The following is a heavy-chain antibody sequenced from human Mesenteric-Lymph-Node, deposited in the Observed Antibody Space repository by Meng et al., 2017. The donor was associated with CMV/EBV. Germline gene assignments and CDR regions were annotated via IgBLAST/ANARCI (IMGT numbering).Heavy chain of an antibody. J-gene: IGHJ4*02. D-gene: IGHD3-9*01. V-gene: IGHV3-66*03. CDR1: GFTVSSNY. CDR3: ARVRGSLRFFDWVSDY. CDR2: IYSCGST. Sequence: GESLKISCAASGFTVSSNYMSWVRQAPGKGLEWVSVIYSCGSTYYADSVKGRFTISRDNSKNTLYLQMNSLRAEDTAVYYCARVRGSLRFFDWVSDYWGQGTLVTVSS.